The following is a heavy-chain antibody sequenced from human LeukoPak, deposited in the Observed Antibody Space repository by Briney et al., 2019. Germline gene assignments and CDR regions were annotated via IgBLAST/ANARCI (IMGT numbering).Heavy chain of an antibody. Sequence: PSETLSLTCTVSGGSISSGGYYWSWIRQHPGKGLEWIGYIYYSGSTYYSPSLKSRVTISVDTSKNQFSLKLSSVTAADTAVYYCASGNSGYDTNNWFDPWGQGTLVTVSS. CDR1: GGSISSGGYY. J-gene: IGHJ5*02. CDR3: ASGNSGYDTNNWFDP. V-gene: IGHV4-31*03. D-gene: IGHD5-12*01. CDR2: IYYSGST.